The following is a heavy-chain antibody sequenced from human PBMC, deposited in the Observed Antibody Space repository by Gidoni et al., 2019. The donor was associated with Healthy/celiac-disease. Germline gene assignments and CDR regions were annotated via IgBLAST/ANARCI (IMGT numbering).Heavy chain of an antibody. Sequence: EVQLLESGGGLVQPGGSLRLSCTASGFTFSSYAMSWSRQDPGKGLEWVSAVSGSGGSTYYADSVKGRFTISRDNSKNTLYLQMNSLRAEDTAVYYCANPSDYDSSGYSPDWGQGTLVTVSS. CDR2: VSGSGGST. CDR1: GFTFSSYA. V-gene: IGHV3-23*01. J-gene: IGHJ4*02. CDR3: ANPSDYDSSGYSPD. D-gene: IGHD3-22*01.